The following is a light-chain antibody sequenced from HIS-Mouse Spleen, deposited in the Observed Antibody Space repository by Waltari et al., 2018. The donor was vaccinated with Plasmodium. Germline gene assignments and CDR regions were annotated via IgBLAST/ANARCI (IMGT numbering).Light chain of an antibody. V-gene: IGKV3-20*01. CDR1: QSVSSGH. Sequence: EIVLTQSPRTPSLSPGERATYSCRASQSVSSGHLAWYQQKPGQAPRLLIYGASSRATGIPDRFSGSVSGTDFTLTISRLEPEDFAVYYCQQYGSSPYTFGQGTKLEIK. CDR2: GAS. J-gene: IGKJ2*01. CDR3: QQYGSSPYT.